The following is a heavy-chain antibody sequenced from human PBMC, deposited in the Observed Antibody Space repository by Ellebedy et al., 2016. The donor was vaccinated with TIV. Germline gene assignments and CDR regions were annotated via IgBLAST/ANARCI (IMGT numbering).Heavy chain of an antibody. J-gene: IGHJ4*02. D-gene: IGHD2-2*01. Sequence: GESLKISCAASGFTFGRYGMHWVRQAPGKGLEWVAVIWFDGSKEFYADSVKVRFTISRDDSKNAVFLPMSSLRAEETAVYYCARPSYQLLSYYFDSWGQGTLVTVSS. CDR3: ARPSYQLLSYYFDS. CDR2: IWFDGSKE. CDR1: GFTFGRYG. V-gene: IGHV3-33*01.